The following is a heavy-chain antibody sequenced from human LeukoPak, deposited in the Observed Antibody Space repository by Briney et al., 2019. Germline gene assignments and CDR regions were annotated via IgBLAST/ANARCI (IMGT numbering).Heavy chain of an antibody. CDR1: GYTFTRYG. V-gene: IGHV1-18*04. J-gene: IGHJ4*02. CDR2: ISVYNGDT. CDR3: ARDIGYCSGGSCSPYCDY. D-gene: IGHD2-15*01. Sequence: ASVKVSCKASGYTFTRYGISWLRQAPGQGLEWMGWISVYNGDTNYAQKLQGRVIMTTDTSTSTAYMELRRLISDDTAVYYCARDIGYCSGGSCSPYCDYWGQGTLVTVSS.